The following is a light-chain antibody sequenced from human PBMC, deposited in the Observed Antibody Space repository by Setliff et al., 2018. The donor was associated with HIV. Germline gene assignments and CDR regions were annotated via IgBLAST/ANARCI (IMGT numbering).Light chain of an antibody. CDR3: SSSTTGSNFV. V-gene: IGLV2-14*02. J-gene: IGLJ1*01. CDR1: SSDVGSYNL. Sequence: QSALTQPASVSGSPGQSITISCTGTSSDVGSYNLVSWYQQHPGKAPKLMIYDVSNRPSGVSSRFSGSKSGNPASLTISGLQAEDEADYYCSSSTTGSNFVFGTGTKVTVL. CDR2: DVS.